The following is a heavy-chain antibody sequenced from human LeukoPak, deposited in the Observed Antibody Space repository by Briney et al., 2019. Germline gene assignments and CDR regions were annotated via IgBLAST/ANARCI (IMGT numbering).Heavy chain of an antibody. CDR3: ASGRQLGY. J-gene: IGHJ4*02. CDR2: IKEDGCEK. V-gene: IGHV3-7*01. D-gene: IGHD6-13*01. Sequence: QTGGSLRLSCAASGFTFSNYWMSWVRQAPGKGLEWVANIKEDGCEKYYVDSVKGRFTISRDNARNSLYLQMNSLRAEDTAVYYCASGRQLGYWGQGTLVTVSS. CDR1: GFTFSNYW.